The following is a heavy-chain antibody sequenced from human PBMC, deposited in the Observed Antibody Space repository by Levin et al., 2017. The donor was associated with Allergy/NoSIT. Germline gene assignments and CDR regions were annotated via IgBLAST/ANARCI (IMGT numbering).Heavy chain of an antibody. J-gene: IGHJ4*02. Sequence: ASVKVSCKASGYTFTSYYMHWVRQAPGQGLEWMGIINPSGGSTSYAQKFQGRVTMTRDTSTSTVYMELSSLRSEDTAVYYCAREPNRGYGEPLGFDYWGQGTLVTVSS. V-gene: IGHV1-46*01. CDR1: GYTFTSYY. CDR2: INPSGGST. CDR3: AREPNRGYGEPLGFDY. D-gene: IGHD5-12*01.